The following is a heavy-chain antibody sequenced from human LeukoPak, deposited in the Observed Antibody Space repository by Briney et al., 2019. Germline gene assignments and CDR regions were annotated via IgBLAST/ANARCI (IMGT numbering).Heavy chain of an antibody. CDR3: ARGWVVPAATAYYYMDV. D-gene: IGHD2-2*01. CDR2: MNPNSGNT. V-gene: IGHV1-8*03. CDR1: GYTFTSYD. Sequence: ASVKVSCKASGYTFTSYDINWVRQATGQGLEWMGWMNPNSGNTGYAQKFQGRVTITRNTSISTAYMELSSLRSEDTAVYYCARGWVVPAATAYYYMDVWGKGTTVTVSS. J-gene: IGHJ6*03.